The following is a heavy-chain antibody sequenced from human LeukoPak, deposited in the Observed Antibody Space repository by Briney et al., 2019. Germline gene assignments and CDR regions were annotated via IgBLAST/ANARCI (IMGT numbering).Heavy chain of an antibody. J-gene: IGHJ5*02. Sequence: LETLSLTCTVSGGSMRSNYWSLTRQPPGKGLEWIGNIYYSGSTNYNPSLKSRVTISIDPSKNQFSLKLSSVTAADTAIYYCVKDNGRWFDPWGQGTLVIVSS. CDR1: GGSMRSNY. CDR2: IYYSGST. D-gene: IGHD1-26*01. V-gene: IGHV4-59*01. CDR3: VKDNGRWFDP.